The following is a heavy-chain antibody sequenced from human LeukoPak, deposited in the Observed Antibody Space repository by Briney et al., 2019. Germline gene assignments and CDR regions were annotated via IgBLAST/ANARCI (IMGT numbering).Heavy chain of an antibody. J-gene: IGHJ4*02. CDR1: GGTFSSYA. CDR3: AKEAYIEMATITPDY. Sequence: SVKVSCKASGGTFSSYAISWVRQAPGQGLEWMGGIIPIFGTANYAQKFQGRVTITMDESTSTAYMELSSLRSEDTAVYYCAKEAYIEMATITPDYWGQGTLVTVSS. CDR2: IIPIFGTA. D-gene: IGHD5-24*01. V-gene: IGHV1-69*05.